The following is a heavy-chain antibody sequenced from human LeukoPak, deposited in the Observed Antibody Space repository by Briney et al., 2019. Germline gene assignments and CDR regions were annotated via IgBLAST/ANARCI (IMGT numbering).Heavy chain of an antibody. J-gene: IGHJ4*02. CDR1: GSTFSSYE. Sequence: GGSLRLSCAASGSTFSSYEMNWVRQAPGKGLEWVSYISSSGSTIYYADSVKGRFTISRDNAKNSLYLQMNSLRAEDSAVYYCARDFGGFGELLPGYFDYWGQGTLVTVYS. CDR3: ARDFGGFGELLPGYFDY. CDR2: ISSSGSTI. V-gene: IGHV3-48*03. D-gene: IGHD3-10*01.